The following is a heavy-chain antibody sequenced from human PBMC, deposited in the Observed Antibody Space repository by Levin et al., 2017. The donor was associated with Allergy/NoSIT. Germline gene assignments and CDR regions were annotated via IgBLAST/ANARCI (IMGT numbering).Heavy chain of an antibody. V-gene: IGHV3-11*01. CDR2: ISSSGSTI. D-gene: IGHD6-6*01. CDR3: ARDLDGLYSSSSIFDY. CDR1: GFTFSDYY. Sequence: GGSLRLSCAASGFTFSDYYMSWIRQAPGKGLEWVSYISSSGSTIYYADSVKGRFTISRDNAKNSLYLQMNSLRAEDTAVYYCARDLDGLYSSSSIFDYWGQGTLVTVSS. J-gene: IGHJ4*02.